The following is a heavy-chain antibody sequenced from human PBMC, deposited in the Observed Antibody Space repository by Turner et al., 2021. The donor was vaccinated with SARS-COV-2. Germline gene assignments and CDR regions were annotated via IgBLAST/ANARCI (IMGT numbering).Heavy chain of an antibody. D-gene: IGHD3-3*01. V-gene: IGHV1-24*01. CDR3: TKDSADYDYWGGQVGGGYGMDV. CDR2: FNPEKGEA. Sequence: QVQLLQSGAEVRKPGASVKVSCKVSGSSLRQLSIHWVRQAPGKGLGWMGGFNPEKGEAIYAKKVQDRVTMVEDPSKNTANMELSSLKSDDTAVYYCTKDSADYDYWGGQVGGGYGMDVWGQGTTVTVSS. CDR1: GSSLRQLS. J-gene: IGHJ6*02.